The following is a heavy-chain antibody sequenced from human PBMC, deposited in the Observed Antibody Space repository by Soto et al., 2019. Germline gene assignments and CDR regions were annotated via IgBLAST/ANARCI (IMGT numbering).Heavy chain of an antibody. D-gene: IGHD2-15*01. CDR1: GFSVSTSGVG. Sequence: QITLKESGPTLVKPTQTLTLTCTFSGFSVSTSGVGVAWIRQPPGKALEWLALIYWDDDKRYSPFLQSRVTTPRATPKNQVVPKMPNRARVDTPTYYCPHKGGRGAGMDVGGRGTTVPVSS. CDR2: IYWDDDK. J-gene: IGHJ6*02. V-gene: IGHV2-5*02. CDR3: PHKGGRGAGMDV.